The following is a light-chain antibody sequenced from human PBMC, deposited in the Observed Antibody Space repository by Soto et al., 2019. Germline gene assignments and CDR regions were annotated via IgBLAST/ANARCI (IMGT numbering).Light chain of an antibody. CDR3: PPPTDWPT. V-gene: IGKV3-11*01. J-gene: IGKJ4*01. Sequence: EIVLTQSPATLSLSPGESATLSCRASQSVSHFLAWYQQKPGQAPRLLIYDTSSRATGIPGRFSGSGSGTGFNLTIDILEPADSAVYYCPPPTDWPTFGRGTQVEI. CDR2: DTS. CDR1: QSVSHF.